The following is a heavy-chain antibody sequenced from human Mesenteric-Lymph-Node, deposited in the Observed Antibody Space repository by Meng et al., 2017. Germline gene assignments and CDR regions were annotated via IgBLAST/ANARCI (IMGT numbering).Heavy chain of an antibody. CDR3: ARGQRDGYNRY. J-gene: IGHJ4*02. Sequence: QVQPMQSGAEGKKPGASVKVSCTASGYTFTAYYIHWVRQAPGQGLEWMGRINPNSGGTNYAQKFQGRVTMTRDTSISTAYMELSGLISEDTAVYYCARGQRDGYNRYWGQGTLVTVSS. D-gene: IGHD5-24*01. CDR1: GYTFTAYY. V-gene: IGHV1-2*06. CDR2: INPNSGGT.